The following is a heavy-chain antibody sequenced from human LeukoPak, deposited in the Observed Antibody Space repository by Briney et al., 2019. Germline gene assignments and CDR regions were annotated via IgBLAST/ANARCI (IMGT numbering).Heavy chain of an antibody. CDR3: AKDKKYSSGWYCYFDL. J-gene: IGHJ2*01. V-gene: IGHV3-43*02. D-gene: IGHD6-19*01. Sequence: GGSLRLSCAASGFTFDDYAMHWVRQAPGKGLEWVSLISGDGGSTYYADSVKGRFTISRDNSKNSLYLQMNSLRTEDTALYYCAKDKKYSSGWYCYFDLWGRGTLVAVSS. CDR2: ISGDGGST. CDR1: GFTFDDYA.